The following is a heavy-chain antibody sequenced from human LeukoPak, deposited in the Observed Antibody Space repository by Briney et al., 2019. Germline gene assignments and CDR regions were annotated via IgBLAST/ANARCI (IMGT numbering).Heavy chain of an antibody. CDR1: GYSISSGYY. J-gene: IGHJ3*02. CDR2: IYYSGST. CDR3: ARVPRFGKARDAFDI. D-gene: IGHD3-10*01. V-gene: IGHV4-61*01. Sequence: PSETLSLTCTVSGYSISSGYYWSWIWQPPGKGLECIGYIYYSGSTNYNPSLKSRVTISVDTSKNQFSLKLSSVTAADTAVYYCARVPRFGKARDAFDIWGQGTMVTVSS.